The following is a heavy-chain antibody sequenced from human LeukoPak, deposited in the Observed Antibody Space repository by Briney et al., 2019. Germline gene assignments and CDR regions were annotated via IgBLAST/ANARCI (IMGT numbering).Heavy chain of an antibody. D-gene: IGHD1-1*01. CDR2: IYHTGSP. Sequence: SETLSLTCTVSAYSISSGHYWGWIRQPPGKGLEWIGTIYHTGSPYYNPSLKSRVTISVDTSKNQFSLKVNSVTAADTAVYYCASRYPTRAFDIWGQGTMVTVSS. CDR1: AYSISSGHY. J-gene: IGHJ3*02. CDR3: ASRYPTRAFDI. V-gene: IGHV4-38-2*02.